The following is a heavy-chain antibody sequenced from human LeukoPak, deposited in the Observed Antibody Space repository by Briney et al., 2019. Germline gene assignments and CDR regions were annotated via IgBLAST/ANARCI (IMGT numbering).Heavy chain of an antibody. D-gene: IGHD3-9*01. CDR1: GGSISSYY. CDR3: ARLTGYRIESAFDI. J-gene: IGHJ3*02. V-gene: IGHV4-59*01. CDR2: IYYSGST. Sequence: SETLSLTCTVSGGSISSYYWSWIRQPPGKGLEWIGYIYYSGSTNYNPSLKSRVTISVDTSKNQFSLKLSSVTATDTAVYYCARLTGYRIESAFDIWGQGTMVTVSS.